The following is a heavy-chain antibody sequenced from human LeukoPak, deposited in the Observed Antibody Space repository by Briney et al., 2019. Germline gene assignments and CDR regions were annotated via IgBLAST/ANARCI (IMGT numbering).Heavy chain of an antibody. CDR3: ARDGGGYDLGFDP. V-gene: IGHV1-69*04. D-gene: IGHD5-12*01. CDR2: IIPILGIA. J-gene: IGHJ5*02. CDR1: GGTFSSYT. Sequence: SVKVSCKASGGTFSSYTISWVRQAPGQGLEWMGRIIPILGIANYAQKFQGRVTITADKSTRTAYMELSSLRSEDTAVYYCARDGGGYDLGFDPWGQGTLVTVSS.